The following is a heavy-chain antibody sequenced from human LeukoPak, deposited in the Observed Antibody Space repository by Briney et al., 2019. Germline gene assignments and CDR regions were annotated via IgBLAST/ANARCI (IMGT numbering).Heavy chain of an antibody. V-gene: IGHV4-39*01. D-gene: IGHD6-19*01. J-gene: IGHJ3*02. CDR1: GGSISSSSYY. CDR2: IYHSGST. Sequence: PSETLSLTCTVSGGSISSSSYYWGWIRQPPRKGLEWIGSIYHSGSTYYNPSLKSRVTISVDTSKNQFSLKLNSVTAADTAVYYCGRHGDGAVAGTGENDAFDIWGQGTMVSVSS. CDR3: GRHGDGAVAGTGENDAFDI.